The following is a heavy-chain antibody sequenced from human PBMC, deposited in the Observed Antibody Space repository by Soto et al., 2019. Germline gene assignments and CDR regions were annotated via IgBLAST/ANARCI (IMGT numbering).Heavy chain of an antibody. J-gene: IGHJ5*02. CDR1: GYTFTVST. Sequence: ACVKVYCNSSGYTFTVSTMQWVRQAPGQGLEWMGWINGGNGNTKYSQRFQGRVTITRDTAASTAYMELTNVRSEDTAVYYCARCLGQGPYSSRKNNWFDPWGQGTLVTVSS. V-gene: IGHV1-3*01. D-gene: IGHD6-13*01. CDR2: INGGNGNT. CDR3: ARCLGQGPYSSRKNNWFDP.